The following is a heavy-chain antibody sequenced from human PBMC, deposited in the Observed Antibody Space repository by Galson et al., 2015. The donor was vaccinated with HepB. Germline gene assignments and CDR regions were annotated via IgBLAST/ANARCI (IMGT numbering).Heavy chain of an antibody. J-gene: IGHJ3*02. V-gene: IGHV4-39*01. CDR3: ARWTLRFRLFDI. CDR1: GGSISSSSYY. CDR2: IYYSGST. D-gene: IGHD3/OR15-3a*01. Sequence: LSLTCTVSGGSISSSSYYWGWIRQPPGKGLEWIGSIYYSGSTYYNPSLKSRVTISVDTSKNQFSLKLSSVTAADTAVYYCARWTLRFRLFDIWGQGTMVTVSS.